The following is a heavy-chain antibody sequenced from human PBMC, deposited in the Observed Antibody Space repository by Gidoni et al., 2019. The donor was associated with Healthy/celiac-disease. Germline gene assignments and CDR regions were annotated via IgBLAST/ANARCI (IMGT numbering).Heavy chain of an antibody. D-gene: IGHD1-26*01. J-gene: IGHJ4*02. V-gene: IGHV3-30*18. Sequence: QVQLVESGGGVVQPGRSLRLSCAASGFTFSSYGMHWVRQAPGKGLEWVAGRSYDGSNKYYADSVKGRFTISRDKSKNTLYLQMNSLRAEDTAVYYWAKERWELLFDYWGQGTLVTVSS. CDR3: AKERWELLFDY. CDR2: RSYDGSNK. CDR1: GFTFSSYG.